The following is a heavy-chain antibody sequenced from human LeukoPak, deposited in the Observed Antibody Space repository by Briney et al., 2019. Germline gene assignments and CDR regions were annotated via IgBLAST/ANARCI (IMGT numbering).Heavy chain of an antibody. Sequence: GGSLRLSCAASGFTFSNLAMSWVRQAPGKGLEWVSAISGSGDSTYYADSVKGRFTISRDNSKNTLYLQMNSLRAEDTAVYYCAKNRGNYYYFDYWGQGTLVTVSS. CDR1: GFTFSNLA. CDR3: AKNRGNYYYFDY. CDR2: ISGSGDST. V-gene: IGHV3-23*01. J-gene: IGHJ4*02. D-gene: IGHD4-11*01.